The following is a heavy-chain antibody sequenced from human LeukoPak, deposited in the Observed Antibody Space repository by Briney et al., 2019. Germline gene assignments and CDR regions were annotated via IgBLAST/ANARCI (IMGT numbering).Heavy chain of an antibody. J-gene: IGHJ4*02. CDR3: ARSTVTTGSTDYYFDY. V-gene: IGHV4-30-2*01. Sequence: SQTLSLTCAVSGGSISSGGYSWSWIRQPPGKGLEWIGYIYHSGSTYYNPSLKSRVTISVDRSKNQFSLKLSSVTAADTAVYYCARSTVTTGSTDYYFDYWGQGTLVTVSS. CDR1: GGSISSGGYS. CDR2: IYHSGST. D-gene: IGHD4-17*01.